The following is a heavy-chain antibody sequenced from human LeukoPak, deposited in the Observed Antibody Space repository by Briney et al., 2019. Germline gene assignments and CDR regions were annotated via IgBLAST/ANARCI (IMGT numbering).Heavy chain of an antibody. D-gene: IGHD2-15*01. CDR2: ISDSSTYI. J-gene: IGHJ4*02. CDR1: GFSVSSYR. Sequence: GGSLRLSCAASGFSVSSYRMNWVRQAPGKGLEWVSSISDSSTYIFNADPVQGRFTISRDDAKNSLYLQMNSLRVEDTAVYYCVRVVYCSGGSCSYYFDYWGQGTLVTVSS. CDR3: VRVVYCSGGSCSYYFDY. V-gene: IGHV3-21*01.